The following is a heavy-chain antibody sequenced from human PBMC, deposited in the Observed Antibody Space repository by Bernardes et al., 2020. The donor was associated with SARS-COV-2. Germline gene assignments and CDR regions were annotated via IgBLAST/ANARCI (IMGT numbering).Heavy chain of an antibody. Sequence: SETLSLTCTVSGGSISSNSYYWGWIRPPKGKELEWIRSIYYSGSTYYNPSIKSRVTISVDTYKNQFYLKLSSVTAAATAVYYCARVGYSNSVYYYYYYMDVWGKATTIIVSS. CDR2: IYYSGST. D-gene: IGHD4-4*01. CDR1: GGSISSNSYY. CDR3: ARVGYSNSVYYYYYYMDV. V-gene: IGHV4-39*07. J-gene: IGHJ6*03.